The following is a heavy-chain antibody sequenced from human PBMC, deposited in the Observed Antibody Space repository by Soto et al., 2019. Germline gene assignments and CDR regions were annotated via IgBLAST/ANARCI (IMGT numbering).Heavy chain of an antibody. CDR2: ISSSSSYI. CDR1: GFTSSCYS. Sequence: PGGSLRLSCAASGFTSSCYSMNWVRQAPGKGLEWVSSISSSSSYIYYADSVKGRFTISRDNAKNSLYLQMNSLRAEDTAVYYCARARSHRDGYNFDYWGQGTLVTVSS. D-gene: IGHD5-12*01. CDR3: ARARSHRDGYNFDY. V-gene: IGHV3-21*01. J-gene: IGHJ4*02.